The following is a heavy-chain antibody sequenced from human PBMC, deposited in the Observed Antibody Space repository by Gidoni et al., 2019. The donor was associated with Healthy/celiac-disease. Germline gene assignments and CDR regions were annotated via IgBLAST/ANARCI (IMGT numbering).Heavy chain of an antibody. CDR3: ARSYSNYFNWFDP. CDR1: GGPISSGSYS. D-gene: IGHD4-4*01. J-gene: IGHJ5*02. Sequence: QVQLQESGPGLVKPSQTLSLTCTVSGGPISSGSYSWSWIRQPAGKGLAWIGRIYTSGSTNYNPSLKSRVTISVDTSKNQFSLKLSSVTAADTAVYYCARSYSNYFNWFDPWGQGTLVTVSS. CDR2: IYTSGST. V-gene: IGHV4-61*02.